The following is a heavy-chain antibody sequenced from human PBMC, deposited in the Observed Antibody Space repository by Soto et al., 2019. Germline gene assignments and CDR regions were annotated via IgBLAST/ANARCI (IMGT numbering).Heavy chain of an antibody. J-gene: IGHJ4*02. CDR1: GFTFSSYA. CDR3: ARDPFGDYCMDY. D-gene: IGHD4-17*01. Sequence: GGSLRRSWAASGFTFSSYAMHWVRQAPGKGLEWVAVISYDGSNKYYADSVKGRFTISRDNSKNTLYLQMNSLRAEDTAVYYCARDPFGDYCMDYWGQGTLVTVSS. CDR2: ISYDGSNK. V-gene: IGHV3-30-3*01.